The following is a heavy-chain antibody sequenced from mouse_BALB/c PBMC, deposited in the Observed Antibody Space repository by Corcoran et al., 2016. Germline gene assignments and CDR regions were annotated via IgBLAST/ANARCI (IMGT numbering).Heavy chain of an antibody. CDR3: AGYGNYRAY. J-gene: IGHJ3*01. Sequence: EVKLQQSGPEMVKPGASIKISCKTSGYTFTEFTMHWGKLSHGTSLEWIGGSNPNNGGTSYNQKFKGKATLAVDQSSSKAYMELRSLTSEDSAVYYCAGYGNYRAYWGQGTLVTVSA. V-gene: IGHV1-22*01. CDR1: GYTFTEFT. CDR2: SNPNNGGT. D-gene: IGHD2-10*02.